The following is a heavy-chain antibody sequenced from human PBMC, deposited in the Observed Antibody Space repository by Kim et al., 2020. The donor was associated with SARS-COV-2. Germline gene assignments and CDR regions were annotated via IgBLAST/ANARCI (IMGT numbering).Heavy chain of an antibody. D-gene: IGHD3-22*01. J-gene: IGHJ4*02. V-gene: IGHV4-34*01. Sequence: SETLSLTCAVYGGSFSGYYWSWIRQPPGKGLEWIGEINHSGSTNYNPSLKSRVTISVDTSKNQFSLKLSSVTAADTAVYYCARSSGYYDSSGYCYFDYWGQGTLVTVSS. CDR2: INHSGST. CDR1: GGSFSGYY. CDR3: ARSSGYYDSSGYCYFDY.